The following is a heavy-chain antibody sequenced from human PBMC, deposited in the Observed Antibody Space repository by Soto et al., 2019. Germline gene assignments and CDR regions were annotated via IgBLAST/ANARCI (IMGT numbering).Heavy chain of an antibody. V-gene: IGHV1-69*01. Sequence: QVLLVQSGAEVKKPGSSVTVSCKTSGDTFNNYAISWVRQAPGEGFEWMGGISPTFGSPAYAQKFQGRLTITADDSTFPAYMSLTSLRSEDTALYYCARVRLYSYGHLGFWGQGTLVTVSS. J-gene: IGHJ4*02. CDR3: ARVRLYSYGHLGF. D-gene: IGHD5-18*01. CDR1: GDTFNNYA. CDR2: ISPTFGSP.